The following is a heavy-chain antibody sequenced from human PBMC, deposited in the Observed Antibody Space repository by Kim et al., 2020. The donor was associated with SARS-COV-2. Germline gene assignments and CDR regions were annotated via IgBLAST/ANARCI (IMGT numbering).Heavy chain of an antibody. J-gene: IGHJ6*01. CDR3: VRGTAGAGYYSYGMDA. D-gene: IGHD2-21*02. CDR2: ISIGSSPI. CDR1: GFSFGKYS. V-gene: IGHV3-48*04. Sequence: GGSLRLSCAASGFSFGKYSMNWVRQAPGKGLEWVSYISIGSSPIYHGDSVKGRFTLSRDDAKNSLYLQMNSLRAEDSAVYYCVRGTAGAGYYSYGMDAWG.